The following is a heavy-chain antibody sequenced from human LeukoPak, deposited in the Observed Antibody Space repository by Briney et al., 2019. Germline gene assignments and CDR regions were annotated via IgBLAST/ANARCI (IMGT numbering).Heavy chain of an antibody. V-gene: IGHV3-21*01. Sequence: GGSLRLSCAASGFTFSSYSMNWVRQAPGKGLEWVSSISSSSSYIYYADSVKGRFTISRDNAKNSLYLQMNSLRAEDTAVYYCAREGPNYYGSGSYAFDIWGQGTMVTVSS. J-gene: IGHJ3*02. D-gene: IGHD3-10*01. CDR1: GFTFSSYS. CDR2: ISSSSSYI. CDR3: AREGPNYYGSGSYAFDI.